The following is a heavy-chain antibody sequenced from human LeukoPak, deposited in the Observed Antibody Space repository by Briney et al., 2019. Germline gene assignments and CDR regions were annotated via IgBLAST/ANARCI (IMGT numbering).Heavy chain of an antibody. CDR3: ARRMYAEDSYSFDY. V-gene: IGHV4-39*01. CDR2: IYYSGGP. Sequence: SETLSLTCTVSGGSISSSSYYWGWIRQPPGKGLEWIGSIYYSGGPYYNPSLKSRVTISVDTSKNQFSLKLSSVTAADTAVYYCARRMYAEDSYSFDYWGQGTLVTVSS. J-gene: IGHJ4*02. CDR1: GGSISSSSYY. D-gene: IGHD2-15*01.